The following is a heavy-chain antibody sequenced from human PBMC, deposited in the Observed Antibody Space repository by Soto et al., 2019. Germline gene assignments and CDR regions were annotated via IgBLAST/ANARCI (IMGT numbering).Heavy chain of an antibody. CDR3: ASEWRQGGYYGMDV. J-gene: IGHJ6*02. Sequence: SVKVSCKASGGTFSSYAISWVRQAPGQGLEWMGGIIPIFGTANYAQKFQGRVTITADKSTSTAYMELSSLRSEDTAVYYCASEWRQGGYYGMDVWGQGTTVTV. D-gene: IGHD2-15*01. V-gene: IGHV1-69*06. CDR2: IIPIFGTA. CDR1: GGTFSSYA.